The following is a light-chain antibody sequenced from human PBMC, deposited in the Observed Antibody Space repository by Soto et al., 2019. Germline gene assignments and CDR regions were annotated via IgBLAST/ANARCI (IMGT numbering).Light chain of an antibody. CDR3: QHYGSLPPYN. Sequence: DIVLTQSPGTLSLSPGERATLSCRASQSVSSNHLAWYQQKPGQAPRLLIYGGSSRATGIPVRFSGSGSETDFTLTITRLEPEDFAVYYCQHYGSLPPYNFGRGTKVEIK. CDR1: QSVSSNH. J-gene: IGKJ2*01. V-gene: IGKV3-20*01. CDR2: GGS.